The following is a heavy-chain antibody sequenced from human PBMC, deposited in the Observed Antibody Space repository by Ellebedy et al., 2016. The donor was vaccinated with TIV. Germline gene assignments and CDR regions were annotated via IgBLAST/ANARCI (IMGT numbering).Heavy chain of an antibody. V-gene: IGHV3-33*01. CDR3: ARGTYYYDSRGYDGFDP. J-gene: IGHJ5*02. Sequence: GGSLRLSCAASGFTFSSYGMHWVRQAPGKGLEWVAVICSDGSNKNYADSVKGRFTISRHNSKNTLYLQMNSLRAEDTAGYYCARGTYYYDSRGYDGFDPWGQGTLVTVSS. CDR1: GFTFSSYG. CDR2: ICSDGSNK. D-gene: IGHD3-22*01.